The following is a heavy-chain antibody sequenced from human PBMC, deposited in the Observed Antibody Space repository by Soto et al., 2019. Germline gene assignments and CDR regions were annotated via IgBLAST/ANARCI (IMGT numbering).Heavy chain of an antibody. CDR3: AGVGMNYYDSGGDDSYGMDV. J-gene: IGHJ6*02. CDR2: VVGSGEST. Sequence: EVQLLESGGGLVQPGGSLRLSCAASGFTFSTYTMTWVRQAPGKGLERVSSVVGSGESTYYADYVMGRFTISRDNSKNPLYVKMNSLCADDTAIYSCAGVGMNYYDSGGDDSYGMDVWGRETTVTVS. V-gene: IGHV3-23*01. D-gene: IGHD3-22*01. CDR1: GFTFSTYT.